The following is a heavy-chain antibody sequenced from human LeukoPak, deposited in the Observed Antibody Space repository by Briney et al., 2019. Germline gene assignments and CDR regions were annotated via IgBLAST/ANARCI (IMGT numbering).Heavy chain of an antibody. Sequence: PGGSLRLSCTTSGFTFSSYSMNWVRQAPGKGLEWISCISSSTTTIYYADSVKGRFTISRDNAKNSLYLQMNSLRAEDTALYHCARDLARGGPHARLNYYMDVWGKGTTVTVSS. D-gene: IGHD3-16*01. CDR1: GFTFSSYS. CDR3: ARDLARGGPHARLNYYMDV. J-gene: IGHJ6*03. V-gene: IGHV3-48*04. CDR2: ISSSTTTI.